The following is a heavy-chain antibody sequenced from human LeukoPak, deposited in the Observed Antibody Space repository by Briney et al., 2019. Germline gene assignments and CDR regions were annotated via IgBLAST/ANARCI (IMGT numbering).Heavy chain of an antibody. CDR2: IIPIFGTA. D-gene: IGHD6-13*01. CDR3: ASGWWDSSSWYSWFDP. V-gene: IGHV1-69*13. Sequence: ASVKVSCKASGGTFSSYAISWVRQAPGQGLEWMGGIIPIFGTANYAQKFQGRVTITADESTSTAYMELSSLRSEDTAVYYCASGWWDSSSWYSWFDPWGQGTLVTVSS. CDR1: GGTFSSYA. J-gene: IGHJ5*02.